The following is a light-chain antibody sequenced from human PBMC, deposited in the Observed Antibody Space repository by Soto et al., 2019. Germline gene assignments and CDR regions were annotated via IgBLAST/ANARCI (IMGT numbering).Light chain of an antibody. CDR3: AAWDYSLSGWV. Sequence: QAVVTQPSSASGTPGQRVTISCSGSSSNIGSNYVYWYQQLPGTAPKLLIYRNNQRPSGVPDRFSGSKSGTSASLAISGLRSEDEADYYFAAWDYSLSGWVFGGGTKLTVL. V-gene: IGLV1-47*01. CDR1: SSNIGSNY. CDR2: RNN. J-gene: IGLJ3*02.